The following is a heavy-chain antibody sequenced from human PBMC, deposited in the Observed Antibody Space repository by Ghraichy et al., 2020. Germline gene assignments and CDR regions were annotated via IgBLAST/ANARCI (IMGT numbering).Heavy chain of an antibody. CDR2: ISSSSSYI. V-gene: IGHV3-21*01. Sequence: GGSRRLSCAASGFTFSSYSMNWVRQAPGKGLEWVSSISSSSSYIYYADSVKGRFTISRDNAKNSLYLQMNSLRAEDTAVYYCARERGISARTHVDYWGQGTLVTVSS. D-gene: IGHD1-14*01. J-gene: IGHJ4*02. CDR3: ARERGISARTHVDY. CDR1: GFTFSSYS.